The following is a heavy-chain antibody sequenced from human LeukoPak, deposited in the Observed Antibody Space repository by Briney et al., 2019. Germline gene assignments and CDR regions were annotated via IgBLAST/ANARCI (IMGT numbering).Heavy chain of an antibody. D-gene: IGHD6-13*01. CDR2: INPNSGGT. CDR1: GYTFTSYA. V-gene: IGHV1-2*02. Sequence: ASVKVSCKASGYTFTSYAMNWVRQAPGQGLEWMGWINPNSGGTNYAQKFQGRVTMTRDTSISTAYMELSRLRSDDTAVYYCARPSPGSGYSSSWYGGFDPWGQGTLVTVSS. J-gene: IGHJ5*02. CDR3: ARPSPGSGYSSSWYGGFDP.